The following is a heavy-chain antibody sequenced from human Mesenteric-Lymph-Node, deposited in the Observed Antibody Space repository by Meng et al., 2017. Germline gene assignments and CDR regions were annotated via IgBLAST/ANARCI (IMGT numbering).Heavy chain of an antibody. Sequence: QLHLQESGTGLVKHSETLSLPCTVSGGSISSSSYYWGWIRQPPGKGLEWIGSIYYSGSTYYNPSLKSRVTISVDTSKNQFSLKLSSVTAADTAVYYCASPLGILGIVDLWGRGTLVTVSS. V-gene: IGHV4-39*01. CDR2: IYYSGST. J-gene: IGHJ2*01. CDR1: GGSISSSSYY. CDR3: ASPLGILGIVDL. D-gene: IGHD7-27*01.